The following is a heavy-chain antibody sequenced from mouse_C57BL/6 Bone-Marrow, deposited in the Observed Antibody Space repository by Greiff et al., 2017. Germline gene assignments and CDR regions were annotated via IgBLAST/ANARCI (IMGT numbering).Heavy chain of an antibody. Sequence: VQLKQSGAELVRPGSSVKMSCKTSGYTFTSYGINWVKQRPGQGLEWIGYIYIGNGYTEYNEKFKGKATLTSDTSSSTAYMQLSSLTSEDSAIYFGARGATVVARYFDVWGTGTTVTVSS. CDR3: ARGATVVARYFDV. CDR2: IYIGNGYT. V-gene: IGHV1-58*01. D-gene: IGHD1-1*01. J-gene: IGHJ1*03. CDR1: GYTFTSYG.